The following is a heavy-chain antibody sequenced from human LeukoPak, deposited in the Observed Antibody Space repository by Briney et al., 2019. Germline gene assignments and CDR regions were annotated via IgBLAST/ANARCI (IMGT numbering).Heavy chain of an antibody. J-gene: IGHJ4*02. CDR2: INPNSGGT. D-gene: IGHD3-3*01. CDR3: ASVGVVNWLSATYFSAF. Sequence: VASVSLSCEASGYTFTGYYLHWVRQPPGKGPEGMGWINPNSGGTNYAEKFKGRDNLTRDKYNSTHYMDMSTLISDDTDVYYCASVGVVNWLSATYFSAFWGQGTLVTVSS. CDR1: GYTFTGYY. V-gene: IGHV1-2*02.